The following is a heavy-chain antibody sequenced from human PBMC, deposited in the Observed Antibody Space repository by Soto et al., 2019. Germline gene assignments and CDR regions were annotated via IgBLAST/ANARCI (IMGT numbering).Heavy chain of an antibody. CDR3: AHEFTTGNWFDP. CDR1: GGSISSSSYY. CDR2: VYYSGHT. V-gene: IGHV4-39*01. Sequence: QLQLQESGPGLVKASETLSLTCTVSGGSISSSSYYWGWIRQPPGKGLEWIGSVYYSGHTKYNPSLKSRITISVDTSNRQFSLRLSSVTAADTAVYYCAHEFTTGNWFDPWGQGTLVTVSS. D-gene: IGHD4-17*01. J-gene: IGHJ5*02.